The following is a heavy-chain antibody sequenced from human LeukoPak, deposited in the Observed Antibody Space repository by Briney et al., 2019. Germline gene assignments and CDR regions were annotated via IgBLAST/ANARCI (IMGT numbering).Heavy chain of an antibody. CDR1: GYTFTSYY. CDR3: ARVPQGRYYYYYMDV. J-gene: IGHJ6*03. Sequence: GASVKVSCKASGYTFTSYYMHWVRQAPGQGLEWMGLINPNSGGTNYAQKFQGRVTMTRDTSISPAYMELSRLRSDDTAVYYCARVPQGRYYYYYMDVWGKGTTVTVSS. CDR2: INPNSGGT. V-gene: IGHV1-2*02.